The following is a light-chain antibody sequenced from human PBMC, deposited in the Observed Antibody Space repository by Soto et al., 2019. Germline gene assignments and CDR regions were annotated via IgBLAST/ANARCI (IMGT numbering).Light chain of an antibody. CDR2: GAS. Sequence: ETVMTQFPATLSVSPGERVSLSCRASQSVGSDLAWYLQKPGQAPRLLIYGASTRATGIPARFSGSGSGTEFTLTISALQSEDFATYDCIQDYNYPLTFGGGTRVEIK. CDR3: IQDYNYPLT. J-gene: IGKJ4*01. CDR1: QSVGSD. V-gene: IGKV3-15*01.